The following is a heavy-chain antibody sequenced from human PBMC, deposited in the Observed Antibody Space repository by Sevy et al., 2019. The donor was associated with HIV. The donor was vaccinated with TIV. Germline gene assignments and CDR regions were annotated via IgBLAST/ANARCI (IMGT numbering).Heavy chain of an antibody. Sequence: GGSLRLSCAASGFTFSSYGMHWVRQAPGKGLEWVAVISYDGSNKYYADSVKGRFTISRDNSKNTLYLQMNSLRAEDTAVYYCAKDRVIEYSSSCDFDYWGQGTLVTVSS. CDR2: ISYDGSNK. CDR3: AKDRVIEYSSSCDFDY. D-gene: IGHD6-6*01. J-gene: IGHJ4*02. CDR1: GFTFSSYG. V-gene: IGHV3-30*18.